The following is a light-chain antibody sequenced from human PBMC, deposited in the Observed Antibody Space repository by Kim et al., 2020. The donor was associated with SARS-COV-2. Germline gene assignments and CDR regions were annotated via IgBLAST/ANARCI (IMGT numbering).Light chain of an antibody. J-gene: IGKJ4*01. CDR2: AAS. CDR1: QSISSY. V-gene: IGKV1-39*01. Sequence: ASVGDRVTITCRASQSISSYLNWYQQKPGRAPKLLIYAASTLQSGVPSRFNGSASRTDFTLTVTSLQPEDFATYYCQQSYSIPLTFGGGTKVDIK. CDR3: QQSYSIPLT.